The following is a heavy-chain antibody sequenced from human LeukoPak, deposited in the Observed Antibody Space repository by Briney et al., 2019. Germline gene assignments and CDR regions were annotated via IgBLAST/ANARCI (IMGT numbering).Heavy chain of an antibody. D-gene: IGHD7-27*01. Sequence: PSQTLSLTCAISGDSVSSKSVSWSWIRQSPSGGLEFLGRTRYRSTWMTFYSLSVQSRMTINADISRNHVSLRLNSVTPEETALYYCVRDFNWGFDYWGQGTLVTVSS. V-gene: IGHV6-1*01. CDR1: GDSVSSKSVS. CDR2: TRYRSTWMT. J-gene: IGHJ4*02. CDR3: VRDFNWGFDY.